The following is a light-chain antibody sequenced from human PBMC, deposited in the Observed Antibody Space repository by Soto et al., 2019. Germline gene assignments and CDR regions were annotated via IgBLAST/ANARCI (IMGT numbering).Light chain of an antibody. J-gene: IGLJ2*01. CDR1: SSNIGAGYD. CDR3: QSYDRSLSGVI. CDR2: SNT. Sequence: QSLLTQPPSVSGTLGQRVTISCTGSSSNIGAGYDVQWYQQLPGTAPKLLIHSNTNRPSGVPDRFSASKSGTSASLAITGLQAEDEADYHCQSYDRSLSGVIFGGGTKVTVL. V-gene: IGLV1-40*01.